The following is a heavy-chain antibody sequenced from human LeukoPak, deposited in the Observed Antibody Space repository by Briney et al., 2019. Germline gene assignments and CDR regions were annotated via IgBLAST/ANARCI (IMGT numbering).Heavy chain of an antibody. D-gene: IGHD3-10*01. CDR2: INPNSGGT. V-gene: IGHV1-2*02. Sequence: ASVKASCKASGYTFTGYYMHWVRQAPGQGLEWMGWINPNSGGTNYAQKFQGRVTMTRDTSISTAYMELSRLRSDDTAVYYCARGSVLLWFGKLLPPHWGQGTLVTVSS. CDR3: ARGSVLLWFGKLLPPH. CDR1: GYTFTGYY. J-gene: IGHJ4*02.